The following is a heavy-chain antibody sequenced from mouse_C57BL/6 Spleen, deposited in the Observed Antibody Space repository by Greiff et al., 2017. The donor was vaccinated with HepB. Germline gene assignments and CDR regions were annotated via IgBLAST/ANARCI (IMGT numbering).Heavy chain of an antibody. D-gene: IGHD1-1*01. CDR3: ARGELPGDFDY. CDR2: INPNNGGT. V-gene: IGHV1-26*01. Sequence: VQLQQSGPELVKPGASVKISCKASGYTFTDYYMNWVKQSHGKSLEWIGDINPNNGGTSYNQKFKGKATLTVDKSSSTAYMELRSLTSEDSAVYYCARGELPGDFDYWGQGTTLTVSS. J-gene: IGHJ2*01. CDR1: GYTFTDYY.